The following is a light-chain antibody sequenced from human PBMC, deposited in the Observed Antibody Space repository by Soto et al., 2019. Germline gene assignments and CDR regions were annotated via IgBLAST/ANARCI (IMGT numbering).Light chain of an antibody. J-gene: IGKJ1*01. Sequence: EIGMTQSPATLSVSPGERATLSCRASQSVSSNLAWYQQKPGQAPRLLIYGASTRATGIPARFSGSGSGTEFTLTISSLQSEDFAVYYCQQYNNWLTGAFGQGTKVDIK. CDR3: QQYNNWLTGA. CDR2: GAS. V-gene: IGKV3-15*01. CDR1: QSVSSN.